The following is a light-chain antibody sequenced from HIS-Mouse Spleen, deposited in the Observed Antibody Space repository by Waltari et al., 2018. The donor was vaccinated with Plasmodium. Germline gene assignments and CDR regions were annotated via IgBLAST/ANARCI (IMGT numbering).Light chain of an antibody. CDR2: EDS. CDR1: ALPKKY. V-gene: IGLV3-10*01. CDR3: YSTDSSGNHRV. Sequence: SYELTQPPSVSVSPGQTARHTCTGDALPKKYASWYQQKSGQAPVLVIYEDSKRPSGIPERFSGSSSGTMATLTISGAQVEDEADYYCYSTDSSGNHRVFGGGTKLTVL. J-gene: IGLJ3*02.